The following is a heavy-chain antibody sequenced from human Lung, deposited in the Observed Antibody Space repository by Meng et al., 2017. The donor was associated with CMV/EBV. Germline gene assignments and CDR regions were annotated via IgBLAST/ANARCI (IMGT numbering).Heavy chain of an antibody. CDR3: AREEILVEASAIGRAKYYYSGMDV. CDR2: MNTNSGNT. D-gene: IGHD2-2*02. V-gene: IGHV1-8*01. CDR1: GYTXTRYD. Sequence: ASXXVSXKASGYTXTRYDINWVRQAAGQGLEWMGWMNTNSGNTGYAQKFQGRVTMTRNTATGTAYMELRSLKSEDTAVYYCAREEILVEASAIGRAKYYYSGMDVWXQGTTVTVSS. J-gene: IGHJ6*02.